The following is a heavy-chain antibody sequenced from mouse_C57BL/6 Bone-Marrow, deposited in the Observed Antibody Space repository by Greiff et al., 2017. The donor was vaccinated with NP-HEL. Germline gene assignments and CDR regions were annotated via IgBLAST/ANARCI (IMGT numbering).Heavy chain of an antibody. CDR3: ARHPFPFAY. V-gene: IGHV5-12*01. CDR2: ISNGGGST. Sequence: DVKLVESGGGLVQPGGSLKLSCAASGFTFSDYYMYWVRQTPEKRLEWVAYISNGGGSTYYPDTVKGRFTISRDNAKNTLYLQMSRLTSEDTAMYYCARHPFPFAYWGQGTLVTVSA. J-gene: IGHJ3*01. CDR1: GFTFSDYY.